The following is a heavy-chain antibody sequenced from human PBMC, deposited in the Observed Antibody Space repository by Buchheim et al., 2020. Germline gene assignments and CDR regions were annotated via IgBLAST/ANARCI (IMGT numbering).Heavy chain of an antibody. CDR1: GGSIISGNLY. J-gene: IGHJ4*02. Sequence: QVQLQESGPGLLRPSQTLSLTCTVSGGSIISGNLYWSWVRQPVGKGLEWIGRVLITGTTNYNPSLKSRAPISIDTSKNQLSLKVNSVTAADMAVYYCVRDLGGWEDSWGRGTL. D-gene: IGHD6-19*01. CDR3: VRDLGGWEDS. CDR2: VLITGTT. V-gene: IGHV4-61*02.